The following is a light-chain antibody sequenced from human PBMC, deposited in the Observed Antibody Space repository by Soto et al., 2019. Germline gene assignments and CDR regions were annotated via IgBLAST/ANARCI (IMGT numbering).Light chain of an antibody. J-gene: IGLJ2*01. CDR2: EVN. CDR1: SSDVGSYNL. CDR3: CSYTGSTTPVV. Sequence: QSALTQPASGSGSPGQAITISCTGTSSDVGSYNLVSWYQRHPGKAPKLIIYEVNKRPSGVSNRFSGSKSGNTASLTISGLQAEDEADYYCCSYTGSTTPVVFGGGTKLTVL. V-gene: IGLV2-23*02.